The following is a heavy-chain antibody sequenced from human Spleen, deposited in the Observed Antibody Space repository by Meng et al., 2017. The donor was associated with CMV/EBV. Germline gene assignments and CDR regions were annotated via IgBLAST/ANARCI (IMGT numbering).Heavy chain of an antibody. CDR3: TRGGGDPDYGMDV. D-gene: IGHD2-21*01. J-gene: IGHJ6*02. CDR1: GFTFSSYE. V-gene: IGHV3-7*01. CDR2: IKQDGSEK. Sequence: GESLKISCAASGFTFSSYEMNWVRQAPGKGLEWVANIKQDGSEKYYVDSVKGRITISRDNVKNSLYLQMNSLRGEDTAVYFCTRGGGDPDYGMDVWGQGTMVTVSS.